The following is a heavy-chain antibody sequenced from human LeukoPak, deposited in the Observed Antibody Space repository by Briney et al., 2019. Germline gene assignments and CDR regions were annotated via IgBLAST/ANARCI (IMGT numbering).Heavy chain of an antibody. J-gene: IGHJ6*03. CDR1: GGTFSSYT. Sequence: ASVKVSCKASGGTFSSYTISWVRQAPGQGLEWMGWINPNSGATTYAQKFKGRVTMTRDTSTSTAYMELSGLRSDDTAIYFCARDERRGYSGYDPYYMDVWGKGTTLTVSS. CDR3: ARDERRGYSGYDPYYMDV. V-gene: IGHV1-2*02. D-gene: IGHD5-12*01. CDR2: INPNSGAT.